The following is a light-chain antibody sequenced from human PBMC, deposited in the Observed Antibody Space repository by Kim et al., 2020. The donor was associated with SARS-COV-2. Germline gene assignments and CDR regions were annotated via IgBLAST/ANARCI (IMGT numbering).Light chain of an antibody. CDR1: QSVQHHY. CDR2: GAS. Sequence: LSTGERPPLPRSASQSVQHHYLAWYQQKPGHQPRLLVYGASGRATASPDRFRGSGYGTDFTLNISRVEPEYFVVHYCQQYRNSPYTLGKGTKREL. J-gene: IGKJ2*01. CDR3: QQYRNSPYT. V-gene: IGKV3-20*01.